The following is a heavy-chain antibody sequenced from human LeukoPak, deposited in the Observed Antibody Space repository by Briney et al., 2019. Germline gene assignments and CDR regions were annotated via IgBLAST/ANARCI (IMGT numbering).Heavy chain of an antibody. CDR1: GFIFSSYS. D-gene: IGHD6-6*01. CDR3: ARAAVLDF. J-gene: IGHJ4*02. V-gene: IGHV3-48*02. CDR2: ISSSSAI. Sequence: PGGSLRLSCAASGFIFSSYSINWVRQAPGKGLEWVSYISSSSAINYADSVKGRFTISRDNAKNSLYLQMNSLRDEDTAVYYCARAAVLDFWGQGTLVTVSS.